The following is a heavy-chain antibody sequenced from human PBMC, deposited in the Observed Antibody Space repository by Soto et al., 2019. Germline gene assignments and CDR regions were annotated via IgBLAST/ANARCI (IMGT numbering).Heavy chain of an antibody. V-gene: IGHV1-2*04. CDR2: INPNSGGT. Sequence: GASVKVSCKASGYTFTGYYMHWVRQAPGQGLEWMGWINPNSGGTNYAQKFQGWVTMTRDTSISTAYMELSRLRSDDTAVYYCASYHLNSYYYGMDVWGQGTTVTVS. CDR3: ASYHLNSYYYGMDV. J-gene: IGHJ6*02. CDR1: GYTFTGYY.